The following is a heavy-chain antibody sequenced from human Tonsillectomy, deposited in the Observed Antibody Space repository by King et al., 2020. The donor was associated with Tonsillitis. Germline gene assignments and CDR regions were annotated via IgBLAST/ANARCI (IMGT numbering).Heavy chain of an antibody. CDR1: GFTFSIYS. V-gene: IGHV3-30*04. J-gene: IGHJ6*02. D-gene: IGHD3-9*01. Sequence: VQLVESGGGVVQPGRSLRLSCAASGFTFSIYSMHWVRQAPGKGLEWVAVISYDGSNKYYADSVKGRFTISRDSSKNTLYLQMNSLRAEDTAVYYCARGGYYDILTGSPNYYYYYGMDVWGQGTTVTVPS. CDR3: ARGGYYDILTGSPNYYYYYGMDV. CDR2: ISYDGSNK.